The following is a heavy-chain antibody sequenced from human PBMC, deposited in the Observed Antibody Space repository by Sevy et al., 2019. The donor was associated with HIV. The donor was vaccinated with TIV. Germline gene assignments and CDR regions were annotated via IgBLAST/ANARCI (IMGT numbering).Heavy chain of an antibody. CDR2: ISGSGFST. CDR1: GFTFDNNA. V-gene: IGHV3-23*01. Sequence: GESLKISCAASGFTFDNNAMYWVRQAPGKGLEWVSVISGSGFSTNYAGSVKGRFTISRDISKSTLYLQMNGLRAEDTAVYYCAKVYYYDSGTVIPRGMDVWGQGTTVTVSS. D-gene: IGHD3-10*01. CDR3: AKVYYYDSGTVIPRGMDV. J-gene: IGHJ6*02.